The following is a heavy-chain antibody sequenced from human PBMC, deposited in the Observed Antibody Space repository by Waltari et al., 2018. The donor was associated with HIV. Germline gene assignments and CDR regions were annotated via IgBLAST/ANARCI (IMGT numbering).Heavy chain of an antibody. CDR2: ISGSGGTT. J-gene: IGHJ4*02. CDR3: AKSYGDYLRRYFFDY. D-gene: IGHD4-17*01. V-gene: IGHV3-23*01. Sequence: EALLLESGGDLVRHGGSLRLACVASAFTFNNYSLSWVRQAPGKGLEWVSSISGSGGTTYYADSVKGRFTVSRDNSKNTMYLQMNSLRAGDTAIYYCAKSYGDYLRRYFFDYWGQGTLVTVSS. CDR1: AFTFNNYS.